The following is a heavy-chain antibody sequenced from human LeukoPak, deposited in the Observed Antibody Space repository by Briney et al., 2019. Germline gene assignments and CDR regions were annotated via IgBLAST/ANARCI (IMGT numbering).Heavy chain of an antibody. J-gene: IGHJ6*03. V-gene: IGHV3-48*01. CDR1: GFTFSSYW. D-gene: IGHD5-18*01. Sequence: TGGSLRLSCAASGFTFSSYWMHWVRHAPGKGLEWVSYISSSSSTIYYADSVKGRFTISRDNAKNSLYLQMNSLRAEDTAVYYCARERTPAMGIVSYYYMDVWGKGTTVTVSS. CDR2: ISSSSSTI. CDR3: ARERTPAMGIVSYYYMDV.